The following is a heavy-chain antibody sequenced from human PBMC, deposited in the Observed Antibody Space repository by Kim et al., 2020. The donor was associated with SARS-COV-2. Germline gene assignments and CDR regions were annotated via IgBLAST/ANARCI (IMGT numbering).Heavy chain of an antibody. V-gene: IGHV1-18*01. CDR2: ISAYNGNT. D-gene: IGHD5-18*01. J-gene: IGHJ6*02. Sequence: ASVKVSCKASGYTFTSYGISWVRQAPGQGLEWMGWISAYNGNTNYAQKLQGRVTMTTDTSTSTAYMELRSLRSDDTAVYYCAREAARTAMAQMDVWGQGTTVTVSS. CDR1: GYTFTSYG. CDR3: AREAARTAMAQMDV.